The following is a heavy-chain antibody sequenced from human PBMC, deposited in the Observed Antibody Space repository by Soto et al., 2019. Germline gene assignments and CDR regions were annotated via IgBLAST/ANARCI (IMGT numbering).Heavy chain of an antibody. D-gene: IGHD4-17*01. CDR2: IGTAGDT. V-gene: IGHV3-13*01. Sequence: EVQLVESGGGLVQPGGSLRLSCAASGFTFSSYDMHWVRQATGKGLEWVSAIGTAGDTYYPGSVKGRFTISRENAKNSLYLQMTSLGAGDTAVYYFARGGGDYGDYVRVGAFDIWGQGTMVTVSS. J-gene: IGHJ3*02. CDR1: GFTFSSYD. CDR3: ARGGGDYGDYVRVGAFDI.